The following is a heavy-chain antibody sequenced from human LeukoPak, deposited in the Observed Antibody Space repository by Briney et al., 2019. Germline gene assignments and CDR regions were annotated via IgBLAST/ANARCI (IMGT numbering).Heavy chain of an antibody. D-gene: IGHD4-23*01. J-gene: IGHJ4*02. CDR1: GFTVSSTY. Sequence: PGGSLRLSCAASGFTVSSTYMNWVRQAPGKGLVWVSVIHSDDRTYYAASVKGRFTISRDISENTLYLQMNSLRAEDTAVYYCARDGWKLNYFDSWGQGTLVTVSS. V-gene: IGHV3-66*01. CDR2: IHSDDRT. CDR3: ARDGWKLNYFDS.